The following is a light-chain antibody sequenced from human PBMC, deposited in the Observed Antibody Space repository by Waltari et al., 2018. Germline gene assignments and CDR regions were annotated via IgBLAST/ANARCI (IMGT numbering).Light chain of an antibody. CDR3: QQSSSTPPT. V-gene: IGKV1-39*01. CDR2: AAS. Sequence: DIQMTQSPSSLSASVGDRVTITCRASQSISTYLHWYQHMPGKAPNLLIYAASTLQGGVPSRFSGSGSGTDFTLTISSLQPEDFATYYCQQSSSTPPTFAQGTKVEVK. CDR1: QSISTY. J-gene: IGKJ1*01.